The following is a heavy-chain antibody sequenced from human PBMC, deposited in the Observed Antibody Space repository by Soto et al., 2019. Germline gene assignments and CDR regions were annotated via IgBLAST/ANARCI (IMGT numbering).Heavy chain of an antibody. V-gene: IGHV4-61*01. CDR3: ARDPLGYSSAHFFDQ. J-gene: IGHJ4*02. CDR2: IYYSGST. Sequence: QVQLQESGPGLVKPSETLSVTCSVSGGPVSSGSHYWSWIRQSPGKGLEWIGFIYYSGSTNYNTSLKSRVTISVDTSKNQFSLKVSSVTAADTAVYFCARDPLGYSSAHFFDQWGQGTLVTVSS. D-gene: IGHD6-25*01. CDR1: GGPVSSGSHY.